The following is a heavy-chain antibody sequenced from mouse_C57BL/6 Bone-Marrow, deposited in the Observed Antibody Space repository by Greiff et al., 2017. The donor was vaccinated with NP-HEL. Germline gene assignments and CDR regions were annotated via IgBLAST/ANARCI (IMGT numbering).Heavy chain of an antibody. V-gene: IGHV1-81*01. CDR1: GYTFTSYG. CDR3: ARWVTTGAMDY. J-gene: IGHJ4*01. CDR2: IYPRGGNT. D-gene: IGHD1-1*01. Sequence: VQLQQSGAELARPGASVKLSCKASGYTFTSYGISWVKQRTGQGLEWIGEIYPRGGNTYYNEKFKGKATLTADKSSSTAYMELRSLTSEDSAVYFCARWVTTGAMDYWGQGTSVTVSS.